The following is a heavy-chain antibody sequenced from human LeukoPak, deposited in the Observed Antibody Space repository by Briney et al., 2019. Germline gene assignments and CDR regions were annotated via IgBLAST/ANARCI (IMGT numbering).Heavy chain of an antibody. CDR3: ARDLARGYSYGYSAFDI. Sequence: ASVKVSCKASGYNFNSYGIGWVRQAPRQGLEWMGWITAGNGNTNYAQKVQGRGTMTTDTSTSTAYMELRSLRSDDTAVYFCARDLARGYSYGYSAFDIWGQGTMVTVSS. V-gene: IGHV1-18*01. J-gene: IGHJ3*02. D-gene: IGHD5-18*01. CDR2: ITAGNGNT. CDR1: GYNFNSYG.